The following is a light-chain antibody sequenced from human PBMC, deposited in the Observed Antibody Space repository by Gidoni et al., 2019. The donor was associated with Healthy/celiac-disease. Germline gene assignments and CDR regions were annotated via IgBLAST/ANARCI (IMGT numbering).Light chain of an antibody. V-gene: IGKV3-11*01. CDR1: QSVSSY. J-gene: IGKJ4*01. Sequence: EIVLTQSPATLSFSPGERATLSCRSSQSVSSYLAWYQQKPGQAPRLLIYDASNRATGIPARFSGSGSGTEFTITISSLEPEDFAVYYCQQRSNWPPLTFGGGTKVEIK. CDR2: DAS. CDR3: QQRSNWPPLT.